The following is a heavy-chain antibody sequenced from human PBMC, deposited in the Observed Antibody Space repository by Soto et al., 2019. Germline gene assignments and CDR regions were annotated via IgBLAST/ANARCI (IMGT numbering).Heavy chain of an antibody. D-gene: IGHD3-10*01. J-gene: IGHJ6*02. CDR1: GFAFSRYF. CDR2: ISSSSNYI. V-gene: IGHV3-21*01. CDR3: ARPPVRGSGSWDYYYYYGMDV. Sequence: GSLRLSCAASGFAFSRYFINFFRHSALKGREWVSSISSSSNYIYYAESVRGRFTISRDNAKNSLYLQINSLRAEDTAVYYCARPPVRGSGSWDYYYYYGMDVWGQGTTVTVSS.